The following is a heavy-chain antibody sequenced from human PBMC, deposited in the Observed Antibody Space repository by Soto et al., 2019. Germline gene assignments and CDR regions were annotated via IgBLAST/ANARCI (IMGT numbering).Heavy chain of an antibody. D-gene: IGHD6-19*01. CDR2: IKQDGSEK. Sequence: EVQLVESGGGLVQPGGSLRLSCAASGFTFSSYWMSWVRQAPGKGLEWVANIKQDGSEKYYEDSVKGRFTISRDNAKNSLYLQMNSLRAEDTAVYYCARDSRIAVAGTRWFDPWGQGTLVTVSS. CDR3: ARDSRIAVAGTRWFDP. CDR1: GFTFSSYW. J-gene: IGHJ5*02. V-gene: IGHV3-7*03.